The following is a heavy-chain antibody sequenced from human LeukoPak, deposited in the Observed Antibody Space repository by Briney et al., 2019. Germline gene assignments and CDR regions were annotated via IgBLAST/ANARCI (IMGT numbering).Heavy chain of an antibody. CDR3: AREDRDTFDY. Sequence: GRSLRLSCAASGFTFSSYAMHWVRQAPGKGLEWVAVTSYDGSNKYYADSVKGRFTISRDNSKNTLYLQMNSLRAEDTAVYYCAREDRDTFDYWGQGTLVTVSS. D-gene: IGHD5-24*01. V-gene: IGHV3-30-3*01. CDR2: TSYDGSNK. J-gene: IGHJ4*02. CDR1: GFTFSSYA.